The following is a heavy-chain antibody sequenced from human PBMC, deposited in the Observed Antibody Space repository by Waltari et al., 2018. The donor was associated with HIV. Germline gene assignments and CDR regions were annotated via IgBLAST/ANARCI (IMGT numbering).Heavy chain of an antibody. V-gene: IGHV4-4*07. CDR2: IYTSGST. Sequence: PAGKGLEWIGRIYTSGSTNYNPSLKSRVTMSVDTSKNQFSLKLSSVTAADTAVYYCARDLTAYYYDSSGYYYDAFDIWGQGTMVTVSS. D-gene: IGHD3-22*01. J-gene: IGHJ3*02. CDR3: ARDLTAYYYDSSGYYYDAFDI.